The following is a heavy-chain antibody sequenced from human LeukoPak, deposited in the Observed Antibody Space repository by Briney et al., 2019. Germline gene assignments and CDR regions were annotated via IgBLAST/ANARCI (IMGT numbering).Heavy chain of an antibody. V-gene: IGHV1-46*01. CDR2: INPSGGST. D-gene: IGHD3-22*01. Sequence: ASVKVSCKASGYTITSKYIHWVRQAPGQGLEWMGVINPSGGSTSYAQKFQARVTMTRDMSTSTVYMELSSLRSEDTAVYYCARDPKDDTSGHYYFDYWGQGTLVTVSS. J-gene: IGHJ4*02. CDR3: ARDPKDDTSGHYYFDY. CDR1: GYTITSKY.